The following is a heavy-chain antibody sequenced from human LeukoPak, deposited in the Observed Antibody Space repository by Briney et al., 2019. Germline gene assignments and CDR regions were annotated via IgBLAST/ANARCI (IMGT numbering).Heavy chain of an antibody. Sequence: SETLSLTCAVYGGSFSAYHWSWIRQPPGKGLEWIGEINHSGSTNYNPSLKSRVTMSVDTSRNQFSLKLNSVTAADAAVYYCARADGRDGYKGLVDYWGQGTLVTVSS. CDR3: ARADGRDGYKGLVDY. CDR2: INHSGST. D-gene: IGHD5-24*01. J-gene: IGHJ4*02. CDR1: GGSFSAYH. V-gene: IGHV4-34*01.